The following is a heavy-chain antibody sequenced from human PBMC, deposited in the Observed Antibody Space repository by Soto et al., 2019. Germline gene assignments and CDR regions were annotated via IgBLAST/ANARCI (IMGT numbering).Heavy chain of an antibody. J-gene: IGHJ6*03. CDR2: ISGSGGST. V-gene: IGHV3-23*01. CDR3: AKRSRHFRYCSGGSCPPRYYYYYMDV. Sequence: GGSLRLSCAASGFTFSSYAMSWVRQAPGKGLEWVSAISGSGGSTYYADSVKGRFTISRDNSKNTLYQQMNSLRAEDTAVYYCAKRSRHFRYCSGGSCPPRYYYYYMDVWGKGTTVTVSS. D-gene: IGHD2-15*01. CDR1: GFTFSSYA.